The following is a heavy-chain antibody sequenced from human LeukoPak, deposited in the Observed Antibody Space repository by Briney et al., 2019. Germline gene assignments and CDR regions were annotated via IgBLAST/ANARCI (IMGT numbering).Heavy chain of an antibody. D-gene: IGHD2-2*01. CDR3: ARAQSTRLDY. J-gene: IGHJ4*02. CDR2: ISSSSSYI. V-gene: IGHV3-21*01. Sequence: GGSLRLSCAASGFTFSSYSMNWVRQAPGKGLEWVSSISSSSSYIYYADSVKGRFTISRDNAKNSLHLQMNSLRAEDTAVYYCARAQSTRLDYWGQGTLVTVSS. CDR1: GFTFSSYS.